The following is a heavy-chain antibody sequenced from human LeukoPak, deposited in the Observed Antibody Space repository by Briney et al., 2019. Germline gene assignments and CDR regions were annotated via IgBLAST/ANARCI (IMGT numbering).Heavy chain of an antibody. Sequence: GGSLRLSCVASGFSFNSYAMSWVRQATGKGLEWVSGISGNGATTHHADSVKGRFTIARDNSENTLYLQMNSLRAEDTAVYYCAKWKYGSDFGYFDYWGQGTLVTVSS. CDR1: GFSFNSYA. CDR3: AKWKYGSDFGYFDY. V-gene: IGHV3-23*01. D-gene: IGHD3-10*01. J-gene: IGHJ4*02. CDR2: ISGNGATT.